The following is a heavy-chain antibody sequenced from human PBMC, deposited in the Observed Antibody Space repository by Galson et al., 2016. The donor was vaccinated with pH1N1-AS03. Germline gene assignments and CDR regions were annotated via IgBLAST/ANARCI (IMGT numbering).Heavy chain of an antibody. J-gene: IGHJ4*02. CDR1: GFTFSRFW. CDR2: INHDGSGR. V-gene: IGHV3-7*01. D-gene: IGHD2-21*02. CDR3: ARDQDDFDSAIFDS. Sequence: SLRLSCAASGFTFSRFWMNWVRQAPGKGLEWVANINHDGSGRYYVDSARGRFTISRDNAKNSVYLQMNSLRAEDTAVYYCARDQDDFDSAIFDSWGQGTLVTVSS.